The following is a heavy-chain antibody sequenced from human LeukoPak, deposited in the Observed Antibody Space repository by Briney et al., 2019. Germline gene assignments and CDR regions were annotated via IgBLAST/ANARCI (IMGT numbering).Heavy chain of an antibody. CDR3: ARSFGHYYDSSGFDY. CDR2: IIPIFGTA. Sequence: SVKVSCKASGGTFSSYAISWVRQAPGQGRERMGRIIPIFGTANYAQKFQGRVTITADKSTSTAYMELSSLRSEDTAVYYCARSFGHYYDSSGFDYWGQGTLVTVSS. D-gene: IGHD3-22*01. CDR1: GGTFSSYA. V-gene: IGHV1-69*06. J-gene: IGHJ4*02.